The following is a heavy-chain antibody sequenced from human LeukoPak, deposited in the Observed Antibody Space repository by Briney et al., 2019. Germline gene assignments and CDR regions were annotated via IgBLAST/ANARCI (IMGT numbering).Heavy chain of an antibody. CDR2: LYYSGNT. Sequence: PSETLSLTCSVSGASVSDGSYYWSWIRQPPGKGLEWIGYLYYSGNTNYSPSLSGRVSTSIDTSKNHFSLNLTSVTAADTAVYYCARGLSTGREDYFDYWGQGTLVSVSS. J-gene: IGHJ4*02. CDR1: GASVSDGSYY. V-gene: IGHV4-61*03. CDR3: ARGLSTGREDYFDY. D-gene: IGHD1-1*01.